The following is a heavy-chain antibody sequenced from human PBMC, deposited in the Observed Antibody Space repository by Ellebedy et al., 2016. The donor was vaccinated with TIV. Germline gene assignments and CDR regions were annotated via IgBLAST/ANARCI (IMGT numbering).Heavy chain of an antibody. CDR2: IIPIFGTA. Sequence: ASVKVSCKASGYTFTSYAISWVRQAPGQGLEWMGGIIPIFGTANYAQKFQGRVTITADESTSTAYMELSSLRSEDTAVYYCARSFRAEDIVVVVAALDYWGQGTLVTVSS. J-gene: IGHJ4*02. V-gene: IGHV1-69*13. CDR1: GYTFTSYA. CDR3: ARSFRAEDIVVVVAALDY. D-gene: IGHD2-15*01.